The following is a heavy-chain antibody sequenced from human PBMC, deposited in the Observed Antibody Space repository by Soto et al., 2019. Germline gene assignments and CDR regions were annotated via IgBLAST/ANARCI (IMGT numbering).Heavy chain of an antibody. CDR1: GFTFSSYE. D-gene: IGHD6-19*01. CDR3: ERGQYRSGGGYFDY. CDR2: ISSSGSTI. V-gene: IGHV3-48*03. J-gene: IGHJ4*02. Sequence: EVQLVESGGGLVQPGGSLRLSCAASGFTFSSYEMNWVRQAPGKGLEWVSYISSSGSTIYYADSVKGRFTISRDNAKNSLYLQMNSLRAEDTAVYYCERGQYRSGGGYFDYWGQETLVTVSS.